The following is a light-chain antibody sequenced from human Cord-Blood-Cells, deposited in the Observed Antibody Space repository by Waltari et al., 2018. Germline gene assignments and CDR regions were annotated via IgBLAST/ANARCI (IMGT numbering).Light chain of an antibody. CDR2: DAS. CDR1: QAISNY. V-gene: IGKV1-33*01. J-gene: IGKJ3*01. CDR3: QQYDNLFT. Sequence: DIQMTQSPSSLSASVGDRVTITCQASQAISNYLNWYQQKPEKAPKLLIYDASNLETGVPSRFSGSGSGTDFTFTISSLQPEDIATYYCQQYDNLFTFGPGTKVDIK.